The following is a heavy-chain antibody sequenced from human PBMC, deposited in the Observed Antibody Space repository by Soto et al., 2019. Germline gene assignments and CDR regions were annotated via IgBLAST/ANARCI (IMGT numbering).Heavy chain of an antibody. Sequence: PGGSLRLSCAASGFTVSSNYMSWVRQAPGKGLEWVSVIYSGGSTYYADSVKGRFTISRDNSKNTLYLQMNSLRAEDTAVYYCAIGGRAAAGRFLHWGQGTLVTDS. J-gene: IGHJ1*01. CDR3: AIGGRAAAGRFLH. CDR2: IYSGGST. D-gene: IGHD6-13*01. CDR1: GFTVSSNY. V-gene: IGHV3-66*01.